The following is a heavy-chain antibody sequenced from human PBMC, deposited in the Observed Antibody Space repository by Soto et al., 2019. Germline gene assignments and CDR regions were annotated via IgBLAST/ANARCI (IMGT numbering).Heavy chain of an antibody. CDR1: GGSFSGYY. J-gene: IGHJ1*01. V-gene: IGHV4-34*01. CDR2: TTYSGST. CDR3: ARETNVGQLIGYFQL. D-gene: IGHD1-1*01. Sequence: PSETLSLTCAFYGGSFSGYYWTWIRQPPGKGLEWIGETTYSGSTNYNPSLKSRVTISVDTSKNQFSLSLSPVTAADTAVYFCARETNVGQLIGYFQLWGHGTLVTVPQ.